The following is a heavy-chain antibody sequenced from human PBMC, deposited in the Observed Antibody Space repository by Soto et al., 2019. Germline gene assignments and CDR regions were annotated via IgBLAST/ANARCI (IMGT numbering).Heavy chain of an antibody. CDR3: ARDMTIFGVLNYYMDV. CDR1: GFTFSSYS. V-gene: IGHV3-21*01. Sequence: GGSLRLSCAASGFTFSSYSMNWVRQAPGKGLEWVSSISSSSSYIYYADSVKGRFTISRDNAKNSLYLQMNSLRAEDTAVYYCARDMTIFGVLNYYMDVWGKGTTVTVSS. CDR2: ISSSSSYI. J-gene: IGHJ6*03. D-gene: IGHD3-3*01.